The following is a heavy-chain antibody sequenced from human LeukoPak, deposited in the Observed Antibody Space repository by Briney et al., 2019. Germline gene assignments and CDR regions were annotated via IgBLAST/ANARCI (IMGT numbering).Heavy chain of an antibody. CDR2: IYSGGNT. D-gene: IGHD5-18*01. CDR3: ARFETAMVKWARGYFDY. V-gene: IGHV3-53*01. J-gene: IGHJ4*02. Sequence: GGSLRLPCAASGFIVCHNYMSWVRQPPGKGLECVSVIYSGGNTYYADSVKGRFTISRDNSKNTLNLQMNSLRAEDTAVYYCARFETAMVKWARGYFDYWDQGTLVTVSS. CDR1: GFIVCHNY.